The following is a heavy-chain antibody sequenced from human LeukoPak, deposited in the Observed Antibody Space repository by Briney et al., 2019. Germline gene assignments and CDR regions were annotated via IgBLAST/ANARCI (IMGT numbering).Heavy chain of an antibody. J-gene: IGHJ4*02. D-gene: IGHD2-15*01. CDR2: INHSGST. CDR1: GGSFSGYY. V-gene: IGHV4-34*01. CDR3: ARGPPYCSGGSCYSRHFDY. Sequence: SETLSLTCAVYGGSFSGYYWSWIRQPPGKGLEWIGEINHSGSTNCNPSLKSRVTISVDTSKNQFSLKLSSVTAADTAVYYCARGPPYCSGGSCYSRHFDYWGQGTLVTVSS.